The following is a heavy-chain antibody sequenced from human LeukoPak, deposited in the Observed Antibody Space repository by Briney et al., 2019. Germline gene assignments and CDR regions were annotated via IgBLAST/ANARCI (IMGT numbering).Heavy chain of an antibody. D-gene: IGHD3-10*01. Sequence: SAKVSCKASGGTFSSYAISWVRQAPGQGLEWMGGIIPIFGTANYAQKFQGRVTITADESTSTAYMELSSLRSEDTAVYYCASPSGLWFGELLSTYYYYYYGMDVWGQGTTVTVSS. CDR1: GGTFSSYA. CDR2: IIPIFGTA. CDR3: ASPSGLWFGELLSTYYYYYYGMDV. V-gene: IGHV1-69*01. J-gene: IGHJ6*02.